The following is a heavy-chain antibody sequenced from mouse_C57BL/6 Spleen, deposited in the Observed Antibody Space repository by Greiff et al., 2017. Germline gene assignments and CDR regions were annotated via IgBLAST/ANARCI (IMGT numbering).Heavy chain of an antibody. CDR3: TRVYSNYSYYYAMDY. CDR2: IDPENGDT. V-gene: IGHV14-4*01. J-gene: IGHJ4*01. Sequence: EVKLMESGAELVRPGASVKLSCTASGFNIKDDYMHWVKQRPEQGLEWIGWIDPENGDTEYASKFQGKATITADTSSNTAYLQLSSLTSEDTAVYYCTRVYSNYSYYYAMDYWGQGTSVTVSS. D-gene: IGHD2-5*01. CDR1: GFNIKDDY.